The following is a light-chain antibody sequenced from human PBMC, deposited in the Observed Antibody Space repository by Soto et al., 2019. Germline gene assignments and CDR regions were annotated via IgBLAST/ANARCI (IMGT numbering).Light chain of an antibody. V-gene: IGKV3-20*01. CDR3: QQYDSSPPFALT. CDR1: QSASISY. J-gene: IGKJ4*01. Sequence: EIVLTQSPGTLSLSPGERATLSCRASQSASISYLAWYQQRPGQAPRLLIYGASSRATGIPDRFSGSGSGTDFTLTINRLEPEDFAVYYCQQYDSSPPFALTFGGGTKVDIK. CDR2: GAS.